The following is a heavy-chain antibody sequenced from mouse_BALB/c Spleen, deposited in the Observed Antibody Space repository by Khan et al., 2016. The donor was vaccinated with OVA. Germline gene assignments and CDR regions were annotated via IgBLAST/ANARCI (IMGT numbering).Heavy chain of an antibody. J-gene: IGHJ2*01. CDR1: GYSITSDYA. V-gene: IGHV3-2*02. CDR3: ARSLTITTVVATDFDY. CDR2: ISYSGRT. D-gene: IGHD1-1*01. Sequence: EVQLQESGPGLVKPSQSLSLTCTVTGYSITSDYAWNWIRQFPGNKLEWVGYISYSGRTSYNPSLKSRISITRDTSKNQFFLPLSSVTTEDTATYYCARSLTITTVVATDFDYWGQGTTLTVSS.